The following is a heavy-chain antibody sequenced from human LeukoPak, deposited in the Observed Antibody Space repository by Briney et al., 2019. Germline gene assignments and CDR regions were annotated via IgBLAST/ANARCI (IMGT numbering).Heavy chain of an antibody. CDR1: GFTFSSYA. Sequence: GGSLRLSCAASGFTFSSYAMHWVRQAPGKGLEWVAVISYDGSNKYYADSVQGRFTISRDNSKDTLYLQRNSLRAEDTAVYYCARDRCRGGSCYFDYRGQGTLVTVSS. CDR3: ARDRCRGGSCYFDY. V-gene: IGHV3-30-3*01. CDR2: ISYDGSNK. D-gene: IGHD2-15*01. J-gene: IGHJ4*02.